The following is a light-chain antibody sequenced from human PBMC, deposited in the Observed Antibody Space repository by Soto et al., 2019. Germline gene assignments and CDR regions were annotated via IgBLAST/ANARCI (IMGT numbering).Light chain of an antibody. V-gene: IGLV2-8*01. CDR3: SSYAGTHVV. J-gene: IGLJ1*01. Sequence: QSVLTQPPSASGSPGQSVTISCTGTSRDVGGYNYVSWYQQHPGRAPKLMIYDVTKRPSGVPDRFSGSKSGNTASLTVSGLQAEDEADYYCSSYAGTHVVFGTGTQLTVL. CDR2: DVT. CDR1: SRDVGGYNY.